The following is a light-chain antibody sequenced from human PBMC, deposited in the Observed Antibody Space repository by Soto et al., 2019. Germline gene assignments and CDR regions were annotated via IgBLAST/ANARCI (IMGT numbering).Light chain of an antibody. CDR2: LEGSGSC. CDR3: ETWDSNTHRV. CDR1: SGHSSYI. Sequence: QLVLTQSSSASASLGSSVKLTCTLSSGHSSYIIAWHQQQPGKAPRYLMKLEGSGSCNKGSGVPDRFSGSSSGADRYLTISNLQSEDEADYYCETWDSNTHRVFGGGTKLTVL. V-gene: IGLV4-60*03. J-gene: IGLJ2*01.